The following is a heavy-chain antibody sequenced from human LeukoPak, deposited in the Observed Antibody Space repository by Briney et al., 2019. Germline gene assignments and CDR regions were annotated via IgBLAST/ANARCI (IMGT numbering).Heavy chain of an antibody. V-gene: IGHV4-39*01. Sequence: SETLSLTCTVSGGSISSSSYYWGWIRQPPGKGLEWIGSIYYSGSTYYNPSLKSRVTISVDTSKNQFSLKLSSVTAADTAVYYCARHPSALLWFGESDYHYYMHVWGKGTTVTVSS. CDR3: ARHPSALLWFGESDYHYYMHV. J-gene: IGHJ6*03. D-gene: IGHD3-10*01. CDR2: IYYSGST. CDR1: GGSISSSSYY.